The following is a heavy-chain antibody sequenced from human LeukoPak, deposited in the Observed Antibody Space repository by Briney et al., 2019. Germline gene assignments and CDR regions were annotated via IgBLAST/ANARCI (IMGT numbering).Heavy chain of an antibody. J-gene: IGHJ6*02. CDR2: ISGSGGST. V-gene: IGHV3-23*01. Sequence: GGSLRLSCAASGFTFSSYSMNWVRQAPGKGLEWVSAISGSGGSTYYADSVKGRFTISRDNSKNTLYLQMNSLRAEDTAVYYCAKEGGGYSYGYTYYGMDVWGQGTTVTVSS. CDR1: GFTFSSYS. D-gene: IGHD5-18*01. CDR3: AKEGGGYSYGYTYYGMDV.